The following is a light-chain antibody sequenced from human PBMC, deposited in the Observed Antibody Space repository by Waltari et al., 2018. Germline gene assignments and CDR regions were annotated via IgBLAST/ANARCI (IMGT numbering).Light chain of an antibody. V-gene: IGLV2-14*03. CDR2: DVS. CDR3: GSYISSDTLEL. Sequence: HSALTQPASVSGSPGQSITISCTGTSSDVGGYNYDSWYQQHPGKAPKLMIFDVSNRPSGVSNRFSGSKSGNTASLTVSGLQAEDEADYYCGSYISSDTLELFGGGTSLTVL. J-gene: IGLJ2*01. CDR1: SSDVGGYNY.